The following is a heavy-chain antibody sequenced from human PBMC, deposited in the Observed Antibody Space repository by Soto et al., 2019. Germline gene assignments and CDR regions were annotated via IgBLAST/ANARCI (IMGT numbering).Heavy chain of an antibody. CDR3: VTGDHLVR. D-gene: IGHD6-6*01. Sequence: QMQLVQSGAEARKPGDSVKVSCKTSGYPFTGYYLNWVRQAPGRGLEWVGWINPKTGDTNNAQKFQGRVTMTTDTSISTGYMELSGLKSYDTAVYYCVTGDHLVRWGQVTRVTVCS. V-gene: IGHV1-2*02. J-gene: IGHJ4*02. CDR1: GYPFTGYY. CDR2: INPKTGDT.